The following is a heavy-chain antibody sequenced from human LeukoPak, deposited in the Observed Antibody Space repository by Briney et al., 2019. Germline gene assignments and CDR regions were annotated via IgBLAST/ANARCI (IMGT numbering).Heavy chain of an antibody. CDR2: INHSGST. J-gene: IGHJ4*02. CDR3: ASSFIAAAGTFFFDY. D-gene: IGHD6-13*01. CDR1: GGSFSGYY. V-gene: IGHV4-34*01. Sequence: SETLSLTCAVYGGSFSGYYWSWIRQPPGKGLEWIGEINHSGSTNYNPSLKSRVTISVDTSKNQFSLKVSSVTAADTAVYYCASSFIAAAGTFFFDYWGQGTLVTVSS.